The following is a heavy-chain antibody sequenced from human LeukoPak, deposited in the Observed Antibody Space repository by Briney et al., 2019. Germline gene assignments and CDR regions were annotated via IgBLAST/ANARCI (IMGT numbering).Heavy chain of an antibody. J-gene: IGHJ4*02. D-gene: IGHD3-22*01. Sequence: GGSLRLSCAASGFTFSNAWMSWVRQAPGKGLEWVGRIKSKTDGGTPDYTTPVKGRFTISRDDSESTLYLQMNSQKTEDTAVYYCSTFRTAKNYESNGYYSSWGQGTLVTVSS. V-gene: IGHV3-15*01. CDR1: GFTFSNAW. CDR3: STFRTAKNYESNGYYSS. CDR2: IKSKTDGGTP.